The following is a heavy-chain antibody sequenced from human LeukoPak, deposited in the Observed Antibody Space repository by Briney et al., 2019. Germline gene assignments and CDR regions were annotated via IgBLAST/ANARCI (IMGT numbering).Heavy chain of an antibody. CDR3: ATDIPNWFDP. J-gene: IGHJ5*02. CDR1: GLTFSSSW. V-gene: IGHV3-7*01. CDR2: IKQDGSEK. D-gene: IGHD2-2*02. Sequence: GGSLRLSCAVSGLTFSSSWMDWVRQAPGKGLEWVANIKQDGSEKYYVDSVKGRFTISRDNAKNSLYLQMNSLRAEDTAVYYCATDIPNWFDPWGQGTLVTVSS.